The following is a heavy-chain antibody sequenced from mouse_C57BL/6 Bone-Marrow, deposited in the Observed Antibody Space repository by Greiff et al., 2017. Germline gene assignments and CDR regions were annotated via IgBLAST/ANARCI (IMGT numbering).Heavy chain of an antibody. J-gene: IGHJ2*01. Sequence: QVQLQQPGAELVKPGASVKLSCKASGYTFTSYWMQWVKQRPGQGLEWIGEIDPSDSYTNYNQKFKGKATLTVDTSSSTAYMQLSSLTSEDSAVYYCARRGSSHFDYWGQGTTLTVSS. V-gene: IGHV1-50*01. D-gene: IGHD1-1*01. CDR3: ARRGSSHFDY. CDR1: GYTFTSYW. CDR2: IDPSDSYT.